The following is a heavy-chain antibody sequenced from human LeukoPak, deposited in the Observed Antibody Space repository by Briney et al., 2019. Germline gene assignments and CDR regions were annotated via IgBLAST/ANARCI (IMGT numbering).Heavy chain of an antibody. J-gene: IGHJ5*02. CDR1: GFSFDDYD. CDR3: AREVYRIGVGGFDP. CDR2: IDWKGRPT. Sequence: GGSLRLSCAASGFSFDDYDMAWLRQAPGKGLEWVSDIDWKGRPTSYADSVKGRFTISRDNAKKSLYLQLDSLRAEDTALYYCAREVYRIGVGGFDPWGQGTLVIVSS. V-gene: IGHV3-20*04. D-gene: IGHD6-19*01.